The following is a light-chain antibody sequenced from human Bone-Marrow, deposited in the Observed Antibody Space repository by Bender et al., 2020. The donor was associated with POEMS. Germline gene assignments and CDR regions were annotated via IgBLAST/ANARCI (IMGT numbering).Light chain of an antibody. Sequence: SSELTQDPAVSVALGQTVRITCQGDSLRVYYATWYQQKPGQAPVLVSYGNNNRPSGVPDRFSGSRSGTSASLGISGLQSQDEADYYCSVWDDSLKGEVFGGGTKLTVL. CDR3: SVWDDSLKGEV. CDR1: SLRVYY. V-gene: IGLV3-19*01. J-gene: IGLJ2*01. CDR2: GNN.